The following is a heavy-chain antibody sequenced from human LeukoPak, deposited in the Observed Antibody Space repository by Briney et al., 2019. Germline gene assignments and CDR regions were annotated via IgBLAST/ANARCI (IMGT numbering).Heavy chain of an antibody. Sequence: GSLRLSCAASGFTFRTYSMNWVRQAPGKGLEWLSYISSGSSTIYYADSVKGRFTISRDNARNSLYLQMNGLRAEDTAVYYCARVTVGATADYFDYWGQGTLVTVSS. V-gene: IGHV3-48*01. J-gene: IGHJ4*02. CDR2: ISSGSSTI. CDR3: ARVTVGATADYFDY. D-gene: IGHD1-26*01. CDR1: GFTFRTYS.